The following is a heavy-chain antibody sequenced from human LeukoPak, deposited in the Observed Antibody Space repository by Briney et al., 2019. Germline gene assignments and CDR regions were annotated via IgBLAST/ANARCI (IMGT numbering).Heavy chain of an antibody. CDR1: GFIFSSYG. CDR2: ILFDGSNN. V-gene: IGHV3-30*02. J-gene: IGHJ4*02. D-gene: IGHD6-19*01. Sequence: AGGSLRLSCSASGFIFSSYGMHWVRQAPGKGLEWLSSILFDGSNNYYADSVKGRFTISRDNSKNTLYLQMNSLRAEDTAVYYCARGLWQWLADYWGQGTLVTVSS. CDR3: ARGLWQWLADY.